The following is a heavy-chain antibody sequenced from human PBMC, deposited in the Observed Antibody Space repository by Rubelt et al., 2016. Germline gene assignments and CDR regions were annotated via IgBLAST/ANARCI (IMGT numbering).Heavy chain of an antibody. CDR1: GFAFNDYA. CDR2: ISGSGSTT. CDR3: ARLYRGPDY. D-gene: IGHD5-12*01. V-gene: IGHV3-48*01. Sequence: QLVESGGGLVQPGRSLRLSCTASGFAFNDYAMHWARQAPGKGLEWVSYISGSGSTTYYADSVKGRFTISRDNAKNSLYLQMNSLRAEDTAVYYCARLYRGPDYWGQGTLVTVSS. J-gene: IGHJ4*02.